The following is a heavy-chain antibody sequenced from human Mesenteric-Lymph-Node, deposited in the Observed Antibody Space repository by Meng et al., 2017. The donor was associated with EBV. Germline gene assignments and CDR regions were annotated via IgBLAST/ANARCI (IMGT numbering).Heavy chain of an antibody. CDR2: ITNSGDDT. CDR1: GFTFRTYA. J-gene: IGHJ4*02. CDR3: ATTTMIRVWD. D-gene: IGHD3-10*01. V-gene: IGHV3-23*01. Sequence: VHRLYSGGALVPPGGSLRLSCAASGFTFRTYAMSWVRQAPGKGLEWVSLITNSGDDTYYAGSVKGRFTISRDNSKNMLYLHMNSLSAEDTAVYYCATTTMIRVWDWGQGTLVTVSS.